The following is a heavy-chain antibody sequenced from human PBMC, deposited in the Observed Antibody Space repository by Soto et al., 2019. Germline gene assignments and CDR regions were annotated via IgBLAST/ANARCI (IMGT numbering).Heavy chain of an antibody. Sequence: QVQLVQSGAEVKKPGSSVKVSCQTSGGSFGIYPISWVRQAPGQGLEWVGSVIPILNVANYTQKLHGRLTPTADKSTTTAYMELGSLTSEDTAVYYCARESTSGLDYWGQGTLVTVSS. CDR2: VIPILNVA. CDR1: GGSFGIYP. J-gene: IGHJ4*02. V-gene: IGHV1-69*04. CDR3: ARESTSGLDY. D-gene: IGHD2-2*01.